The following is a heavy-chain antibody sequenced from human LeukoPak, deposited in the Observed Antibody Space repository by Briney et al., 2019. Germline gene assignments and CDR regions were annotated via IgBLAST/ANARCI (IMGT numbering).Heavy chain of an antibody. D-gene: IGHD6-13*01. V-gene: IGHV1-2*02. CDR1: GYTFTAYY. J-gene: IGHJ4*02. CDR3: AMLSSSSYHFDY. CDR2: INPNSGGT. Sequence: ASVKVSCTASGYTFTAYYMHWVRQAPGQGSEWMGWINPNSGGTNYAQKFQGRVTMTRDTPISTAYMELSRLRSDDTAVYSCAMLSSSSYHFDYWGQGTLVTVSS.